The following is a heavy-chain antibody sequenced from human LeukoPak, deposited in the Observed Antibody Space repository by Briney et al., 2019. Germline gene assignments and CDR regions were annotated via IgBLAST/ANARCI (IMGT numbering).Heavy chain of an antibody. D-gene: IGHD2-15*01. CDR3: ARVPGYCSGGSCMYYFDY. J-gene: IGHJ4*02. Sequence: ASVKVSCKASGYTFTSYDINWVRQAPGQGLEWMGWINPNSGGTNYAQKFQGRVTMTKDTSISTAYMELSRLRSDDTAVYYCARVPGYCSGGSCMYYFDYWGQGTLVTVSS. CDR2: INPNSGGT. V-gene: IGHV1-2*02. CDR1: GYTFTSYD.